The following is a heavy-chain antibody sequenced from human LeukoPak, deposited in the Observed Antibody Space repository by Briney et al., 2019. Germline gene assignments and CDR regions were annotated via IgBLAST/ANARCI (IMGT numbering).Heavy chain of an antibody. J-gene: IGHJ4*02. CDR2: IYYSGST. V-gene: IGHV4-30-4*08. Sequence: SETLSLTCTVSGGSISSYYWSWIRQPPGKGLEWIGYIYYSGSTYYNPSLKSRVTISVDTSKNQFSLKLSSVTAADTAVYYCVREGGVGATDYWGQGTLVTVSS. D-gene: IGHD1-26*01. CDR3: VREGGVGATDY. CDR1: GGSISSYY.